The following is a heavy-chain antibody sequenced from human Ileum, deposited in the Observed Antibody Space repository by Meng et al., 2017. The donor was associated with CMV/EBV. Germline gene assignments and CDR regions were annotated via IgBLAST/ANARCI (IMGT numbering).Heavy chain of an antibody. Sequence: ASVKVSCKASGYTFTSYGISWVRQAPGQGLEWMGWISAYNGNTNYAQKLQGRVTMTTDTSTSTASMELRSLRSDDTAVYYCARLGYCSSTSCRAYFDYWGQGTLVTVSS. V-gene: IGHV1-18*01. CDR1: GYTFTSYG. J-gene: IGHJ4*02. CDR3: ARLGYCSSTSCRAYFDY. CDR2: ISAYNGNT. D-gene: IGHD2-2*01.